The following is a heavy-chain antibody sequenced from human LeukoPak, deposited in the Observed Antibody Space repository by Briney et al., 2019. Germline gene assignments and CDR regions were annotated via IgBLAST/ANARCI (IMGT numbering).Heavy chain of an antibody. J-gene: IGHJ5*02. CDR3: ARNTLQKRSNWFDP. V-gene: IGHV4-4*02. Sequence: SETLSLTCAVSGGSISSSNWWGWVRQPPGKGLEWIGFIYYSGSTNYNPSLKSRVTISVDTSKNQFSLKLSSVTAADTAVYYCARNTLQKRSNWFDPWGQGTLVTVSS. CDR2: IYYSGST. CDR1: GGSISSSNW. D-gene: IGHD5-24*01.